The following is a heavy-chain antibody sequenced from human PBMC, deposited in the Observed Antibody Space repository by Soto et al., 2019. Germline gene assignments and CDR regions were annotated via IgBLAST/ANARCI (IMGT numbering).Heavy chain of an antibody. V-gene: IGHV1-2*02. CDR1: GYTFIAYH. J-gene: IGHJ4*02. CDR3: GKDHGSGWYEDFEY. Sequence: QVQLVQSGAEAKKPGASVKVSCKASGYTFIAYHIHWLRQAPGQGLEWMGWINPNSGGTNYAQEFQDRVTMTRDTSISTAYMELSRRTSDDTAMYYCGKDHGSGWYEDFEYWGQGTLVTVSP. D-gene: IGHD6-19*01. CDR2: INPNSGGT.